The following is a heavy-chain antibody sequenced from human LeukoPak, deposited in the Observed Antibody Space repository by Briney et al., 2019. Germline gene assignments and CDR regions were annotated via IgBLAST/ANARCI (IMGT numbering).Heavy chain of an antibody. Sequence: ASVKVSCKASGYTFTSYYMHWVRQAPGQGLEWMGIINPSGGSTSYAQKFQGRVTMTRDMSTSTVYMELSSLRSEDTAVYYCARGPGAQQPHYYYYMDVWGKGTTVTISS. CDR1: GYTFTSYY. CDR3: ARGPGAQQPHYYYYMDV. CDR2: INPSGGST. J-gene: IGHJ6*03. V-gene: IGHV1-46*01. D-gene: IGHD6-13*01.